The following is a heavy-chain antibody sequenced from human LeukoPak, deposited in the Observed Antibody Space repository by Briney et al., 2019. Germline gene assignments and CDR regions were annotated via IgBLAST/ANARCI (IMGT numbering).Heavy chain of an antibody. CDR2: IYYSGST. CDR3: CGDKYGSGGAGRGYYYYGMDV. D-gene: IGHD3-10*01. J-gene: IGHJ6*02. Sequence: PSQTLSLTCTVSGGSISSGGYYWSWIRQHPGKGLEWIGYIYYSGSTYYNPSLKSRVTISVDTSKNQFSLKLSSVTAADTAVYYCCGDKYGSGGAGRGYYYYGMDVWGQGTTVTVSS. V-gene: IGHV4-31*03. CDR1: GGSISSGGYY.